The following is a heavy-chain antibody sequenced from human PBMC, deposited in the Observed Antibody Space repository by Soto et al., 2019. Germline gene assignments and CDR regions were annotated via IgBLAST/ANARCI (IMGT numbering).Heavy chain of an antibody. Sequence: SETLSLTCTVSGGSISSSSYYWGWIRQPPGKGLEWIGRINYSGSTNYNPSLKSRVTIFVDTSKNQFSLKVSSVTAADTSVYYCARSESNGWYFDYWGRGTPVTVSS. J-gene: IGHJ4*02. CDR3: ARSESNGWYFDY. CDR1: GGSISSSSYY. CDR2: INYSGST. V-gene: IGHV4-39*01. D-gene: IGHD6-19*01.